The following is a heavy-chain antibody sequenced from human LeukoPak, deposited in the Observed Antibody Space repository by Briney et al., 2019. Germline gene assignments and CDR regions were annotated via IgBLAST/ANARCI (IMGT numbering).Heavy chain of an antibody. CDR2: MNPNSGNT. J-gene: IGHJ5*02. D-gene: IGHD3-3*01. CDR3: ARVDLGRKIRFLEWLCRQNWFDP. CDR1: GYTFTSYD. V-gene: IGHV1-8*01. Sequence: ASVKVSCKASGYTFTSYDINWVRQATGQGLEWMGWMNPNSGNTGYAQKFQGRVTMTRNTSISTAYMELSSLRSEDTAVYYCARVDLGRKIRFLEWLCRQNWFDPWGQGTLVTVSS.